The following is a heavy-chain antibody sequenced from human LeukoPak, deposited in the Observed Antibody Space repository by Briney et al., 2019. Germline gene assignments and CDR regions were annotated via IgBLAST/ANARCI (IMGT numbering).Heavy chain of an antibody. J-gene: IGHJ4*02. V-gene: IGHV1-58*02. CDR2: IIVGSGNT. CDR3: ARVSGYSYGNDY. CDR1: GFDFVTSV. D-gene: IGHD5-18*01. Sequence: TSVKVSCKTSGFDFVTSVIHWVRQARGQRLEWIGEIIVGSGNTKYGEKFQERATISRDMSTSTVYVELSSLRSEDTAVYYCARVSGYSYGNDYWGQGTLVTVSS.